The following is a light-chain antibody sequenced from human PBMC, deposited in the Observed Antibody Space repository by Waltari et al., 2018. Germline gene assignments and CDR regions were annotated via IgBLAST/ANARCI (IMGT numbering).Light chain of an antibody. CDR3: LLYYGGVWV. V-gene: IGLV7-43*01. J-gene: IGLJ3*02. CDR2: STS. CDR1: TGAVTSGHY. Sequence: QTVVTQEASLTVSPGGTVTLTCSSSTGAVTSGHYSNWFQQKPGQAPRALIYSTSNKYSWTPARFAGYVLGGKVALTLSGAQPEDDAEYYCLLYYGGVWVFGGGTKLTVL.